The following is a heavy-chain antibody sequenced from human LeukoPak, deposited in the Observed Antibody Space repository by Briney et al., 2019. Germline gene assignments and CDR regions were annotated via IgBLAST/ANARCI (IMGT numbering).Heavy chain of an antibody. D-gene: IGHD5-12*01. Sequence: GGSLRLSCAASGFTFSSNYMSWVRQAPGKGLEWVSVIYSGGSTYYADSVKGRFTISRDNSKNTLYLQMNSLRAEDTAVYYCAREDIVATIARYYYYGMDVWGQGTTVTVSS. J-gene: IGHJ6*02. CDR2: IYSGGST. CDR3: AREDIVATIARYYYYGMDV. V-gene: IGHV3-66*02. CDR1: GFTFSSNY.